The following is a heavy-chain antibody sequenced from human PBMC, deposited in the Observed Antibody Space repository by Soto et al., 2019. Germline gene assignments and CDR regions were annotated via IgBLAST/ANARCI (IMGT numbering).Heavy chain of an antibody. J-gene: IGHJ6*02. CDR1: GGSISSGGYS. Sequence: PSETLSLTCAVSGGSISSGGYSWTWIRQPPGKGLEWIGYIYHSGSTYSNPSLKSRVTISVDRSKNQFSLKLSSVTAADTAVYYCARVPDVWGQGTTVTV. CDR3: ARVPDV. V-gene: IGHV4-30-2*01. CDR2: IYHSGST.